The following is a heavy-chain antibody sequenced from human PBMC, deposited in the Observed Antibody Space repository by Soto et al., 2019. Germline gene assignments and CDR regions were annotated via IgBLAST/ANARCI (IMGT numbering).Heavy chain of an antibody. CDR3: AHRPTSTEDFYFDY. CDR2: IYWNDDK. V-gene: IGHV2-5*01. Sequence: QITLTESGPTLVTPTQTLTLTCSFSGFSLTTSGVAVGWFRQPPGKAPEWLSLIYWNDDKRYSPSLRSRLIVTAASSKNQVVLTLAHACTADSGTYCCAHRPTSTEDFYFDYWGQGTLVTVSS. J-gene: IGHJ4*02. CDR1: GFSLTTSGVA.